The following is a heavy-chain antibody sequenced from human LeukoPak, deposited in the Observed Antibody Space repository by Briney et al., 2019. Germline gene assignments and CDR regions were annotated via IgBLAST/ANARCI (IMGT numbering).Heavy chain of an antibody. Sequence: GGSLRLSCAASGFAFSSYTMNWVRQAPGKGLEWVSYISSSGSTIYYADSVKGRFTISRDNAKNSLYLQMNSLRAEDTAVYYCAREGYYYDSSGYFHWGQGTLVTVSS. CDR2: ISSSGSTI. V-gene: IGHV3-48*04. J-gene: IGHJ4*02. CDR1: GFAFSSYT. D-gene: IGHD3-22*01. CDR3: AREGYYYDSSGYFH.